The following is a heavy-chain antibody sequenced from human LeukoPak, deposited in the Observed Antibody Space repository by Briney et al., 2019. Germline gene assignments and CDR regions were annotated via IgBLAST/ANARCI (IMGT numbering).Heavy chain of an antibody. J-gene: IGHJ5*02. V-gene: IGHV1-69*01. CDR3: ARDILRFLEWRPDWFDP. D-gene: IGHD3-3*01. CDR2: IIPIFGTA. CDR1: GGTFSSYA. Sequence: GSSVKVSCKASGGTFSSYAISWVRQAPGQGLEWMGGIIPIFGTANYAQKFQDRVTITADESTSTAYMELSSLRSEDTAVYYCARDILRFLEWRPDWFDPWGQGTLVTVSS.